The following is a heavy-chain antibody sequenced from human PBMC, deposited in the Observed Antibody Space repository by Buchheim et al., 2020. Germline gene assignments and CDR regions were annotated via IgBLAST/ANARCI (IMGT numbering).Heavy chain of an antibody. D-gene: IGHD3-10*01. CDR2: IKSHFDGGTT. CDR1: GFTFSNAW. Sequence: EVQLVESGGGLVKPGGSLRLSCAASGFTFSNAWMNWVRQAPGKGLEWVGRIKSHFDGGTTDYAAPVKGRFSISRDDVKNTLYLQMNSLETEDTAVYYCTTDKWFGELGLDSWGLGTL. V-gene: IGHV3-15*07. CDR3: TTDKWFGELGLDS. J-gene: IGHJ4*02.